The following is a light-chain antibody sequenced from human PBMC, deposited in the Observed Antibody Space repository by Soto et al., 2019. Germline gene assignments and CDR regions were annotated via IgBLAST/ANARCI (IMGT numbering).Light chain of an antibody. Sequence: ESVLTQSPGTLSLSPGERATLSCRASQSVSSNYLAWYQQKPGQAPRLLIYGVSSRATGIPDRFSGSGSGTDFTLTISRLEPEDFAVYYCQQYGPSPPYAFGQGTKLEIK. CDR2: GVS. J-gene: IGKJ2*01. V-gene: IGKV3-20*01. CDR1: QSVSSNY. CDR3: QQYGPSPPYA.